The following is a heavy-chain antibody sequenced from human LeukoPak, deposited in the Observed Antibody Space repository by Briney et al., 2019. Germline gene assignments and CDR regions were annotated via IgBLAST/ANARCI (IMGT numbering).Heavy chain of an antibody. V-gene: IGHV1-46*01. CDR1: GYTFTSYY. Sequence: VASVKVSCKASGYTFTSYYMHWVRQAPGQGLEWMGIINPSGGSTSYAQKFQGRVTMTRDTSTSTVYMELSSLRSEDTAVYYCARDLGPSQYYYDSSGYYAFDIWGQGTMVTVSS. J-gene: IGHJ3*02. D-gene: IGHD3-22*01. CDR3: ARDLGPSQYYYDSSGYYAFDI. CDR2: INPSGGST.